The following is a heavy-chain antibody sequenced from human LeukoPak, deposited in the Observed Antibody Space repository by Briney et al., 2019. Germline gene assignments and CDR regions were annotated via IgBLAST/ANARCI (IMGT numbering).Heavy chain of an antibody. CDR1: GFTFSNFA. D-gene: IGHD2-2*01. Sequence: GGSLRLSCAASGFTFSNFAMHWVRQAPGKGLEWVAVISYDATNKYYIDSVKGRFTISRDNSKNTLYLQMNSLRAEDTAVYYCAKDLTLGYCSSTSCRLFDYWGQGTLVTVSS. CDR2: ISYDATNK. J-gene: IGHJ4*02. V-gene: IGHV3-30-3*01. CDR3: AKDLTLGYCSSTSCRLFDY.